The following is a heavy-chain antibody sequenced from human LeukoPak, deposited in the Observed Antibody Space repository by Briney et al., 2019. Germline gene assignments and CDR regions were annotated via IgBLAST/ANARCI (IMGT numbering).Heavy chain of an antibody. D-gene: IGHD5-24*01. Sequence: PSGTPSLTCAVSGVSVRSYNFWSWVRQPPGRSLEWLGEVYHSGSTIYNPSLESRITISIDSSKDQFSLKLTSVTAADTAVYYCVRVAVEMATIKGLDVWGPGTMVTVSS. V-gene: IGHV4-4*02. CDR2: VYHSGST. CDR1: GVSVRSYNF. J-gene: IGHJ3*01. CDR3: VRVAVEMATIKGLDV.